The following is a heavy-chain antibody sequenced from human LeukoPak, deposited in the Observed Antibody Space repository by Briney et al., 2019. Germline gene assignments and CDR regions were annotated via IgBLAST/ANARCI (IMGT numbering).Heavy chain of an antibody. Sequence: SETLSLTCTVSGGSISSYYWGWIRQPPGKGLEWIGSIYYSGSTYYNPSLKSRVTISVDTSKNQFSLKLSSVTAADTAVYYCARDGWLREYNWFDPWGQGTLVTVSS. CDR3: ARDGWLREYNWFDP. V-gene: IGHV4-39*07. CDR1: GGSISSYY. J-gene: IGHJ5*02. D-gene: IGHD5-12*01. CDR2: IYYSGST.